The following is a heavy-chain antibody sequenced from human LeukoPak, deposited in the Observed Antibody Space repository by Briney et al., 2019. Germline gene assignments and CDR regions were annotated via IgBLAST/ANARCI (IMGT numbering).Heavy chain of an antibody. CDR2: INHSGST. Sequence: SETLSLTCAVYGGSFSGYYWSWIRQPPGKGLEWIGEINHSGSTNYNPSLKSRVTISVDTSKNQFSLKLSSVTAADTAVYYCARGLRYYGSGSYPDYWGQGTLVTVSS. J-gene: IGHJ4*02. CDR3: ARGLRYYGSGSYPDY. CDR1: GGSFSGYY. D-gene: IGHD3-10*01. V-gene: IGHV4-34*01.